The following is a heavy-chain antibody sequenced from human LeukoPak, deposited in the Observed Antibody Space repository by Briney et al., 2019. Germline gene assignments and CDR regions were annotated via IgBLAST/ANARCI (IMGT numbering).Heavy chain of an antibody. D-gene: IGHD2-8*02. Sequence: GGSLRLSCAASGFTVSSNYMTWVRQAPGKGLEWVSVISDSGDNTYYADSVKGRFTVSRDNSRDTLYLQMNSLRAEDTALYYCAKKIGTGPGHNWFDPWGQGTLVTVSS. CDR2: ISDSGDNT. CDR3: AKKIGTGPGHNWFDP. J-gene: IGHJ5*02. CDR1: GFTVSSNY. V-gene: IGHV3-23*01.